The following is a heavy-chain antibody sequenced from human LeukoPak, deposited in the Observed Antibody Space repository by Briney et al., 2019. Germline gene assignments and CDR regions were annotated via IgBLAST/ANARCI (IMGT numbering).Heavy chain of an antibody. CDR1: GYTFTDHY. D-gene: IGHD3-9*01. J-gene: IGHJ5*02. CDR3: ARSYFDVLTNYYMWLAP. Sequence: ASVKVSCKASGYTFTDHYIHWVRQAPGQGLEWMGWINVNSGDTYYAQNFQDRVTMTGDTSITTAYMELSSLRSDDTAVFYCARSYFDVLTNYYMWLAPWGQGTLVTVSS. V-gene: IGHV1-2*02. CDR2: INVNSGDT.